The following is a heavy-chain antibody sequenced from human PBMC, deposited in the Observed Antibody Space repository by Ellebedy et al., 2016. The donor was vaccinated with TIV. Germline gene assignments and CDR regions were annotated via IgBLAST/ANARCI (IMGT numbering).Heavy chain of an antibody. CDR2: INPDSGVT. Sequence: ASVQVSCKASGYTFTANYIHWVRQAPGQGLEWMGWINPDSGVTNIAQKSQGRVTMTRDKSVNTAYMDLSRLESDDTAVYHCARVRRGSSGMDGWGQGTTVNVSS. D-gene: IGHD6-13*01. J-gene: IGHJ6*02. CDR3: ARVRRGSSGMDG. V-gene: IGHV1-2*02. CDR1: GYTFTANY.